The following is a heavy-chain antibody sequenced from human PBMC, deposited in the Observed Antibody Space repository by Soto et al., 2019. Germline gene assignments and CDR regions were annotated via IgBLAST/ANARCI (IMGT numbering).Heavy chain of an antibody. CDR2: IIPILGIA. CDR1: GGTFSSYT. CDR3: ARVGYCGGGSCYYYYGMDV. J-gene: IGHJ6*02. D-gene: IGHD2-15*01. V-gene: IGHV1-69*02. Sequence: VQLVQSGAEVKKPGSSVKVSCKASGGTFSSYTISWVRQAPGQGLEWMGRIIPILGIANYAQKFQGRVTITADKATSTAYMGVSRLRSEDTAVYYGARVGYCGGGSCYYYYGMDVWGQGTTVTVSS.